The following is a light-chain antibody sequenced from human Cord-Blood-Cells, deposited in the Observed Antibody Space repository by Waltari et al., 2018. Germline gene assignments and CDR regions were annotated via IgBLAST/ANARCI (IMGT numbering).Light chain of an antibody. Sequence: AIRMTPSPSSPSASTGDRVTITCRASQGISSYLAWDQHKPGKAPKLLIYASSTLQSVVPSRFSGSGSGTDFTLTISCLQSEDFATYYCQQYYSYPLFGGGTKVEIK. J-gene: IGKJ4*01. CDR1: QGISSY. CDR3: QQYYSYPL. V-gene: IGKV1-8*01. CDR2: ASS.